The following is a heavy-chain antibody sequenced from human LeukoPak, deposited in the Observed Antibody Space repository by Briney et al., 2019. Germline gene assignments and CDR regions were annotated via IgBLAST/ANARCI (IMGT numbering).Heavy chain of an antibody. J-gene: IGHJ4*02. CDR2: IYSGGST. V-gene: IGHV3-53*01. CDR1: GFTVSSNY. Sequence: GGSLRLSCAASGFTVSSNYMSWVRQAPGKGLEWVSVIYSGGSTYYADSVKGRFTISRDNSKNTLYLQMNSLRAEDTAVYYCARARYYYDSSGYPGNFDYWGQGTLVTVSS. D-gene: IGHD3-22*01. CDR3: ARARYYYDSSGYPGNFDY.